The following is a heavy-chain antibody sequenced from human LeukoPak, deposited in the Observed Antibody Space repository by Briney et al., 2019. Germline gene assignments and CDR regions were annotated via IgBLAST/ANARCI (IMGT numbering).Heavy chain of an antibody. V-gene: IGHV3-20*04. J-gene: IGHJ4*02. CDR3: ARDSFSGSSLYY. CDR2: INWDGGST. CDR1: RFTFDEYG. D-gene: IGHD1-26*01. Sequence: GGSLRLSCAASRFTFDEYGMSWVRQAPGKGLEWVSSINWDGGSTAYADSVQGRFTISRDNAKNSLHLQMKSLRAEDTAFYYCARDSFSGSSLYYWGQGTLVTVSS.